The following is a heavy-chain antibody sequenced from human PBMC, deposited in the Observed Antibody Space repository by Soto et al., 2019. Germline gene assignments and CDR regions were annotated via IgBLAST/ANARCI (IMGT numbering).Heavy chain of an antibody. CDR1: GFTFSNYA. Sequence: GGSLRLSCAASGFTFSNYAMSWVRQAPGEGLEWVSAMTDSGDSAYYADSVQGRFTISRDNSRNTLYLQMNGLKAEDTAVYYCTTRHKFSYFQWGQGTLVTVSS. J-gene: IGHJ4*02. CDR2: MTDSGDSA. D-gene: IGHD5-18*01. CDR3: TTRHKFSYFQ. V-gene: IGHV3-23*01.